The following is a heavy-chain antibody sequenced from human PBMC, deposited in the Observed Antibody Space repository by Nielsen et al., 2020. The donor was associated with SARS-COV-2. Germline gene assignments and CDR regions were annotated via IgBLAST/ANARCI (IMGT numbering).Heavy chain of an antibody. CDR1: GFTFSSYW. J-gene: IGHJ6*02. D-gene: IGHD2-8*01. Sequence: GESLKISCAASGFTFSSYWMSWVRQAPGKGLEWVAVISYDGSNKYYADSVKGRFTISRDNAKNSLYLQMNSLRAEDTAVYYCARDRDIVLMVYAPGSLGMDVWGQGTTVTVSS. CDR2: ISYDGSNK. V-gene: IGHV3-30*03. CDR3: ARDRDIVLMVYAPGSLGMDV.